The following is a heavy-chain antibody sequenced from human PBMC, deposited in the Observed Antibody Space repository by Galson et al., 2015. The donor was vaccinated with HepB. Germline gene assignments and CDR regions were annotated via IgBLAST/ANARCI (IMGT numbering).Heavy chain of an antibody. CDR1: GYTLTELS. CDR3: ATATLRGVIAFDT. V-gene: IGHV1-24*01. Sequence: SVKVSCKVSGYTLTELSMHWVRQAPGKGLEWMGGFDPEDGETIYAQKFQGRVTMTEDTSTDTAYMELSSLRSEDTAVYYCATATLRGVIAFDTWGQGTMVTVSS. CDR2: FDPEDGET. D-gene: IGHD3-10*01. J-gene: IGHJ3*02.